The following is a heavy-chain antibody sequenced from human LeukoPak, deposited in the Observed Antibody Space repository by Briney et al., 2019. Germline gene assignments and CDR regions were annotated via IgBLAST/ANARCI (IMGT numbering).Heavy chain of an antibody. V-gene: IGHV3-23*01. CDR1: GFTFSSYA. J-gene: IGHJ4*02. CDR3: AKTRAGSLTTDFDY. CDR2: ISGSGGST. D-gene: IGHD1-26*01. Sequence: GGSLRLSCAASGFTFSSYAMSWVRQAPGKGLEWVSAISGSGGSTYYADSVKGRFTISRDNSKNTPYLQMNSLRAEDTAVYYCAKTRAGSLTTDFDYWGQGTLVTVSS.